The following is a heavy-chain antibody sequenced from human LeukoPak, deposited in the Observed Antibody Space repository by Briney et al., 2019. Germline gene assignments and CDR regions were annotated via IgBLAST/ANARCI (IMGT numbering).Heavy chain of an antibody. Sequence: PSETLSLTCVVSGDSISSGAYSWSWIRQPPGKGLEWIGYIFHTGSTFYNPSLKGRVTISVDISKNQFSLRLSSVTAADTAVYYRARELWFANAPGSWLDPWGQGTLVTVSS. CDR3: ARELWFANAPGSWLDP. CDR1: GDSISSGAYS. D-gene: IGHD3-10*01. V-gene: IGHV4-30-2*01. CDR2: IFHTGST. J-gene: IGHJ5*02.